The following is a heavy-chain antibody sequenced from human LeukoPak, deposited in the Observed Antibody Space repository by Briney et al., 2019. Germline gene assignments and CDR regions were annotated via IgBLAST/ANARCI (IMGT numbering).Heavy chain of an antibody. J-gene: IGHJ4*02. V-gene: IGHV3-7*01. Sequence: GGSPRLSCTASGFTFRNYWMSWIRQAPGKGLECVAYIKEDGSDKNYVDSVKGRFTISRDNAKSSLYLQMNSLRVEDTAVYYCVRGTRSKSFWGQGTQVTVSS. D-gene: IGHD3-16*02. CDR3: VRGTRSKSF. CDR2: IKEDGSDK. CDR1: GFTFRNYW.